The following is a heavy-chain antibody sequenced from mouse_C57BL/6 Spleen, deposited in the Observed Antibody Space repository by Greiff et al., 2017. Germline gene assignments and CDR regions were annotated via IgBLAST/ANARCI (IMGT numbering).Heavy chain of an antibody. D-gene: IGHD1-1*01. J-gene: IGHJ4*01. Sequence: EVKLVESGPELVKPGASVKISCKASGYSFTGYYMNWVKQSPEKSLEWIGEINPSTGGTTYNQKFKAKATLTVDKSSSTAYMQLKSLTSEDSAVYYSARIYYYGSSYAMDYWGQGTSVTVAS. CDR3: ARIYYYGSSYAMDY. V-gene: IGHV1-42*01. CDR2: INPSTGGT. CDR1: GYSFTGYY.